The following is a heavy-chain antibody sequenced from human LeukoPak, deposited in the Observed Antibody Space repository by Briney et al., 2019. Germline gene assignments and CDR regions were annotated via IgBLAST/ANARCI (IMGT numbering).Heavy chain of an antibody. Sequence: GGSLRLSCAASGFTFSSYGMHWVRQAPGKGLEWVAVIWYDGSNKYYADSVKGRFTISRDNSKNTLYLQMNSLRAEDTAVYYCARDCDYGNWWSGGPGNWFDPWSQGTLITVSS. CDR1: GFTFSSYG. CDR2: IWYDGSNK. D-gene: IGHD4-17*01. J-gene: IGHJ5*02. CDR3: ARDCDYGNWWSGGPGNWFDP. V-gene: IGHV3-33*01.